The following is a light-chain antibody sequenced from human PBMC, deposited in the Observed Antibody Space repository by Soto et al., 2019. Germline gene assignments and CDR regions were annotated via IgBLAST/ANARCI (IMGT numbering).Light chain of an antibody. J-gene: IGLJ2*01. CDR1: SSNIGGTNY. Sequence: QSVLTQPPSASGTPGQRVFISCSGSSSNIGGTNYAYWYQQLPGAAPKLLMHSNNLRPSGVPERISGSKSGTSASLAISGLRYEDEAVYYCASWDDRLGAVIFGGGTK. V-gene: IGLV1-47*02. CDR3: ASWDDRLGAVI. CDR2: SNN.